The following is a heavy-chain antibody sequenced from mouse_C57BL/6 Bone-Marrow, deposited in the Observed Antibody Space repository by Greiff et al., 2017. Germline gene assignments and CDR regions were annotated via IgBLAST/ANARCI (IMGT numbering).Heavy chain of an antibody. CDR1: GFSLTSYG. CDR2: IWSGGST. Sequence: VQLQQSGPGLVQPSQSLSITCTVSGFSLTSYGVHWVRQPPGKGLEWLGVIWSGGSTDYNAAFISRLSISKDNSKSQVFFKMNSLQADDTAIYYCAKSPYYYGSSPYAMDYWGQGTSVTVSS. CDR3: AKSPYYYGSSPYAMDY. V-gene: IGHV2-4*01. D-gene: IGHD1-1*01. J-gene: IGHJ4*01.